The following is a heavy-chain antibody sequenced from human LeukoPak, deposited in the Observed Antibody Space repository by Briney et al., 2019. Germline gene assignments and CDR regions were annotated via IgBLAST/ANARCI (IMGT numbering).Heavy chain of an antibody. Sequence: SETLSLTCAVYGGSFSGYYWSWIRRPPGKGLEWIGEINHSGSTNYNPSLKSRVTISVDTSKNQFSLKLSSVTAADTAVYYCARGYGVLGSMDVWGQGTTVTVSS. D-gene: IGHD2-8*02. CDR1: GGSFSGYY. CDR3: ARGYGVLGSMDV. CDR2: INHSGST. J-gene: IGHJ6*02. V-gene: IGHV4-34*01.